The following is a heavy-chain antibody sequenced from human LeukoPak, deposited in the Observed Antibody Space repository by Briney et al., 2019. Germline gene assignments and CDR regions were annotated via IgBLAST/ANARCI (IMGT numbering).Heavy chain of an antibody. CDR3: VGLDYSNYSDWFDP. V-gene: IGHV1-69*06. CDR2: IIPIFGTA. J-gene: IGHJ5*02. D-gene: IGHD4-11*01. Sequence: SVKVSCKASGGTFSSYAISWVRQAPGQGLEWMGGIIPIFGTANYAQKFRGRVTITADKSTSTAYMELSSLRSEDTAVYCCVGLDYSNYSDWFDPWGQGTLVTVSS. CDR1: GGTFSSYA.